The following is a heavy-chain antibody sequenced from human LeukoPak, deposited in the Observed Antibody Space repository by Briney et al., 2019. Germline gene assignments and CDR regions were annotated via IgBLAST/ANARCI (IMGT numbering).Heavy chain of an antibody. V-gene: IGHV4-4*07. D-gene: IGHD3-22*01. CDR2: IYTSEST. Sequence: SETLSLTCTVSGGSISSYYWSWIRQPAGKGLEWIGRIYTSESTNYNPSLKSRVTMSVDTSKNQFSLKLSSVTAADTAVYYCARSTYYDSSGYYTRFVWDAFDIWGQGTMVTVSS. CDR1: GGSISSYY. J-gene: IGHJ3*02. CDR3: ARSTYYDSSGYYTRFVWDAFDI.